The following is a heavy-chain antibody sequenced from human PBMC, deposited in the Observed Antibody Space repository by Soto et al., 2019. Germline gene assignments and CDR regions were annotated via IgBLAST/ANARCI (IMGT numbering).Heavy chain of an antibody. V-gene: IGHV3-11*01. J-gene: IGHJ5*02. CDR3: ARSPGRGVPFRGGWFDP. CDR1: GFTFSDYY. Sequence: GGSLRLSCAASGFTFSDYYMSWIRQAPGKGLEWVSYISSSGSTIYYADSVKGRFTISRDNAKDSLYLQMNSLRAEDTAVYYCARSPGRGVPFRGGWFDPWGQGTLVTVSS. D-gene: IGHD3-10*01. CDR2: ISSSGSTI.